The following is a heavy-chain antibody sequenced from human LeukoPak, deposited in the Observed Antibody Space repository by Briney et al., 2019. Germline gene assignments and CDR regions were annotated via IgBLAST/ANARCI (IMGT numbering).Heavy chain of an antibody. CDR3: ARARYYDSPPDY. D-gene: IGHD3-22*01. CDR1: GFTFSSYG. J-gene: IGHJ4*02. V-gene: IGHV3-33*01. Sequence: GRSLRLSCAASGFTFSSYGMHWVRQAPGKGLEWVAVIWYDGSNKYYADSAKGRFTISRDNSKNTLYLQMNSLRAEDTAVYYCARARYYDSPPDYWGQGTLVTVSS. CDR2: IWYDGSNK.